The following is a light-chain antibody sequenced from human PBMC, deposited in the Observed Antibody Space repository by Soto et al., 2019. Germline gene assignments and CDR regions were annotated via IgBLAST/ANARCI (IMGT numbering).Light chain of an antibody. CDR1: QSISSSD. V-gene: IGKV3-20*01. Sequence: EIVLTQSPGTLALSPGERVTLSCRATQSISSSDLAWYQQRPGQAPRLLIYDASSRATGIPDRFSGSGSGTDFTLTISRLEPEDFAMYYCQQYGSSPYTFGQGTKLEIK. CDR2: DAS. J-gene: IGKJ2*01. CDR3: QQYGSSPYT.